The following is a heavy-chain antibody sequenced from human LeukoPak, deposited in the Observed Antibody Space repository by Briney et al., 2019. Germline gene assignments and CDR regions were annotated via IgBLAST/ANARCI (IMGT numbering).Heavy chain of an antibody. CDR3: ARGIVGPTYFDY. CDR2: VNGSGST. Sequence: AETLSLTCVVYSGSFSGYFLSWIRQPPRKALEWVGEVNGSGSTNYNPSLKSRVSISVDTSKNQFSLKLSSVTAADTAVYYCARGIVGPTYFDYWGQGTLVTVSS. CDR1: SGSFSGYF. J-gene: IGHJ4*02. D-gene: IGHD1-26*01. V-gene: IGHV4-34*01.